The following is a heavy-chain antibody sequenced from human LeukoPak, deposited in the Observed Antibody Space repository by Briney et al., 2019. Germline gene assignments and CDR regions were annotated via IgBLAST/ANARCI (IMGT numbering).Heavy chain of an antibody. J-gene: IGHJ1*01. V-gene: IGHV4-34*01. CDR2: INHSGST. D-gene: IGHD3-22*01. CDR3: ARALVYYDPTGYYYVRYFQH. CDR1: GGSFSGYY. Sequence: SETLSLTCAVYGGSFSGYYWSWIRQPPGKGLEWIGEINHSGSTNYNPSLKSRVTISVDTSKNQFSLKLSSVTAADTAVYYCARALVYYDPTGYYYVRYFQHWGQGTLVTVSS.